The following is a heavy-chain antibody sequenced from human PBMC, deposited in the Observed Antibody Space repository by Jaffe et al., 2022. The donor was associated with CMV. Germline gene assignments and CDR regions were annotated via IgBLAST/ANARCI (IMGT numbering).Heavy chain of an antibody. Sequence: QVQLQQWGAGLLKPSETLSLTCAVYGGSFSGYYWSWIRQPPGKGLEWIGEINHSGSTNYNPSLKSRVTISVDTSKNQFSLKLSSVTAADTAVYYCARGLFVVVPAAMYGMDVWGQGTTVTVSS. CDR1: GGSFSGYY. V-gene: IGHV4-34*01. CDR3: ARGLFVVVPAAMYGMDV. D-gene: IGHD2-2*01. CDR2: INHSGST. J-gene: IGHJ6*02.